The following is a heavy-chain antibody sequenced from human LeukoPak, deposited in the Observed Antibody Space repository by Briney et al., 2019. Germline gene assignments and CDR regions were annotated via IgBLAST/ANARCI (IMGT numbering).Heavy chain of an antibody. Sequence: GGSLRLSCAASGFTFSSYAMSWVRQAPGKGLEWVSAISGSGGSTYYADSVVGRFTISRDNSKNTLYLQMNSLRAEDTAVYYCAKTSGSYSYPFDYWGQGTLVTVSS. CDR2: ISGSGGST. CDR3: AKTSGSYSYPFDY. V-gene: IGHV3-23*01. CDR1: GFTFSSYA. D-gene: IGHD1-26*01. J-gene: IGHJ4*02.